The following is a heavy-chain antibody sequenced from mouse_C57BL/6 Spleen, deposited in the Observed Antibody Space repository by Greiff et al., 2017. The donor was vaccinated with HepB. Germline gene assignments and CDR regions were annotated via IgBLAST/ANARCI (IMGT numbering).Heavy chain of an antibody. V-gene: IGHV1-61*01. J-gene: IGHJ2*01. Sequence: VQLQQPGAELVRPGSSVKLSCKASGYTFTSYWMDWVKQRPGQGLEWIGNIYPSDSETHYNQKFKDKATLTVDKSSSTAYMQLSSLTSEDSAVYYCAREGSGYVGNYFDYWGQGTTLTVSS. D-gene: IGHD3-2*02. CDR3: AREGSGYVGNYFDY. CDR2: IYPSDSET. CDR1: GYTFTSYW.